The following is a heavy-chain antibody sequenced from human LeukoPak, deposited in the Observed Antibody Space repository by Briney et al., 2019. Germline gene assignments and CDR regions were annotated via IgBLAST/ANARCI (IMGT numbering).Heavy chain of an antibody. CDR2: ISWSGGST. Sequence: GGSLRLSCAASGFTFSRYAMRWVRQSPGKGLECLSDISWSGGSTYYADSVKGRFTISRDNSKNTLYLQMNSLRAEDTAVYYCAKIVGWDIVVVPAASYFDYWGQGTLVTVSS. CDR3: AKIVGWDIVVVPAASYFDY. CDR1: GFTFSRYA. J-gene: IGHJ4*02. V-gene: IGHV3-23*01. D-gene: IGHD2-2*01.